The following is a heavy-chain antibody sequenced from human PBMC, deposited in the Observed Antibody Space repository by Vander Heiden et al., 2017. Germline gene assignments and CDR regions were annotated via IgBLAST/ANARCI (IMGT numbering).Heavy chain of an antibody. J-gene: IGHJ6*02. V-gene: IGHV4-4*07. CDR2: IYTSGST. CDR1: GGSISGYY. CDR3: ARAKPPSPYYYGMDV. Sequence: QVQLQASGPGLMQPTETLSLTCTVSGGSISGYYWRWIRQPAGKGLEWIGRIYTSGSTNYNPSLKSRVTMSVDTSKNQFSLKLSAVTAADTAVYYCARAKPPSPYYYGMDVWGQGTTVTVSS.